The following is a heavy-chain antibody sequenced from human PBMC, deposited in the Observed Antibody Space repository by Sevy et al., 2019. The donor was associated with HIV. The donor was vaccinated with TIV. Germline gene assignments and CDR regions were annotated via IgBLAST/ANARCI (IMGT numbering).Heavy chain of an antibody. CDR1: GFTFSSYA. Sequence: GGSLRLSCAASGFTFSSYAMSWVRQAPGKGLEWVSSISGSGGSTYYGDSVTGRLIISRDNSKNTLYLQMNSLRAEDPAIYYCAKDGLGGPNNWFDPWGQGTLVTVSS. V-gene: IGHV3-23*01. D-gene: IGHD3-16*01. J-gene: IGHJ5*02. CDR2: ISGSGGST. CDR3: AKDGLGGPNNWFDP.